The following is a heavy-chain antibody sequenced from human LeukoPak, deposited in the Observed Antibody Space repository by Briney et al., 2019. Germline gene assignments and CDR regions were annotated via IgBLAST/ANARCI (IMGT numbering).Heavy chain of an antibody. CDR1: GYSFSTYW. CDR3: ARTMYSSGWYPPSYYMDV. CDR2: IY. D-gene: IGHD6-19*01. Sequence: GESLKISCQGSGYSFSTYWITWVRQMPGKGLEWMGIIYSPSFQGQVTISADKSISTAYLQWSSLKASDTAMYYCARTMYSSGWYPPSYYMDVWGKGTTVTISS. V-gene: IGHV5-51*01. J-gene: IGHJ6*03.